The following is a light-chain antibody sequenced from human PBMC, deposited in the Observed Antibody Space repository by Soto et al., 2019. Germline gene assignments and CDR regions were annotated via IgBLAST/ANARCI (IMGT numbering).Light chain of an antibody. J-gene: IGLJ2*01. Sequence: QSVLTQPPSASGTPGQRVTISCSGSSSNIGSKPVNWYQQLPGAAPKLLIHNTNQRPSGVPDRFSGSKSGTSASLAISGLQSDDEAHYYCAAWDDSLNGLVFGGGTKVTV. V-gene: IGLV1-44*01. CDR1: SSNIGSKP. CDR3: AAWDDSLNGLV. CDR2: NTN.